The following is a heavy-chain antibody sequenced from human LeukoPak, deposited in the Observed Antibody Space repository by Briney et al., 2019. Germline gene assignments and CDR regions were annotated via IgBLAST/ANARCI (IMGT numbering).Heavy chain of an antibody. J-gene: IGHJ4*02. V-gene: IGHV3-49*04. Sequence: GGSLTLSCTPSGFPLGDYAMTCVRGAPGGGVEGVGFISSETYGGTAGYAAGVKRRFTISREESKGIANQQLESLKTEETARDYCTRDQTPYYWGQPTMVTDCS. CDR3: TRDQTPYY. CDR2: ISSETYGGTA. CDR1: GFPLGDYA.